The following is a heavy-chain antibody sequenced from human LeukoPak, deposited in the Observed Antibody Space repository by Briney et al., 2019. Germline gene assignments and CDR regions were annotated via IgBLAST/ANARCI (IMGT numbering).Heavy chain of an antibody. D-gene: IGHD1-26*01. CDR3: ARDGFDGSYYYYYMDV. CDR2: IYHSGST. Sequence: PSETLSLTCAVSGYSISSGYYWGWIRQPPGKGLEWIGSIYHSGSTYYNPPLKSRVTMSVDTSKNQFSLKLSSVTAADTAVYYCARDGFDGSYYYYYMDVWGKGTTVTVSS. V-gene: IGHV4-38-2*02. J-gene: IGHJ6*03. CDR1: GYSISSGYY.